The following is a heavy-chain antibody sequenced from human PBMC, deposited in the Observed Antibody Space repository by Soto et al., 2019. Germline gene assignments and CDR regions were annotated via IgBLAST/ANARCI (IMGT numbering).Heavy chain of an antibody. Sequence: PSESLSLTCTVSGGSVSSGPYYWSWIRQPPGKGLEWIGYIYYSGNTNYNPTLKSRVTISVDTSKNQFSLKLSSVTAADTAVYYCARGGRHDDSSGYGSLDVWGQGTLVTVSS. D-gene: IGHD3-22*01. CDR3: ARGGRHDDSSGYGSLDV. J-gene: IGHJ4*02. V-gene: IGHV4-61*01. CDR1: GGSVSSGPYY. CDR2: IYYSGNT.